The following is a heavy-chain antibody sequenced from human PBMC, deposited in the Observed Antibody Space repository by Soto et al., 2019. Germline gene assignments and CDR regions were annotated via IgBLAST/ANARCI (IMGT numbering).Heavy chain of an antibody. CDR1: GYTFTSYG. J-gene: IGHJ4*02. D-gene: IGHD3-16*02. CDR2: ISAYNGNT. Sequence: QVQLVQSGAEVKKPGASVKVSCKASGYTFTSYGISWVRQAPGQGLEWMGWISAYNGNTNYAQKFQGRVTMTTDTSTSTACMERRSLRSDDTAVYDCASVVGDYVGGSYRPYYFDYLGQGTLVTVSS. V-gene: IGHV1-18*01. CDR3: ASVVGDYVGGSYRPYYFDY.